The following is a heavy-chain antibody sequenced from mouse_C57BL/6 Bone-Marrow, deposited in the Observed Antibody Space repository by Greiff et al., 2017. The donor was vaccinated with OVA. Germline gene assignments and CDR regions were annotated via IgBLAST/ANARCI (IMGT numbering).Heavy chain of an antibody. CDR2: IHPNSGST. Sequence: QVQLQQPGAELVKPGASGKLSCKGSGEKGTSYWRKGVKQRPGQGLEWIGMIHPNSGSTNYNEKFKSKATLTVDKSSSTAYMQLSSLTSEDSAVYSCAREGWLRYYAMDYWGQGTSVTVSS. D-gene: IGHD2-2*01. CDR3: AREGWLRYYAMDY. J-gene: IGHJ4*01. CDR1: GEKGTSYW. V-gene: IGHV1-64*01.